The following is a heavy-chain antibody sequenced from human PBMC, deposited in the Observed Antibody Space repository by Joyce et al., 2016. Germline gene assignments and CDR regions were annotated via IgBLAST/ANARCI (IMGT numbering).Heavy chain of an antibody. CDR2: ISGSSYYI. D-gene: IGHD3-10*01. Sequence: QLVESGGGLVKPGGSLRISCEVSGFTFSSSSMSWFRLAPGKGLEWVAAISGSSYYIFHADSVRGRFTVSRDNAKKTLYLQMNSLRVEDTAVFYCARGGVDYSYGMDVWGQGTTVTVSS. CDR1: GFTFSSSS. J-gene: IGHJ6*02. V-gene: IGHV3-21*01. CDR3: ARGGVDYSYGMDV.